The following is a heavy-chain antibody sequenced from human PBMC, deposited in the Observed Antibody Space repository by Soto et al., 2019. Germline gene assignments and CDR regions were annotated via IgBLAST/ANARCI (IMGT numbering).Heavy chain of an antibody. CDR2: ISGSGGST. CDR3: AKDPYYYGSGSYDY. D-gene: IGHD3-10*01. Sequence: GGSLRLSCVASGFTFSSYAMSWVRQAPGKGLEWVSAISGSGGSTYYADSVKGRFTISRDNSKNTLYLQMNSLRAEDTAVYYCAKDPYYYGSGSYDYWGQGTLVTVSS. J-gene: IGHJ4*02. CDR1: GFTFSSYA. V-gene: IGHV3-23*01.